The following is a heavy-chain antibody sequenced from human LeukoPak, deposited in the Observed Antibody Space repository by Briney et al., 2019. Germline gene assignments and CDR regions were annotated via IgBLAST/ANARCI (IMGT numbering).Heavy chain of an antibody. CDR1: GYRFSSHA. V-gene: IGHV1-18*01. J-gene: IGHJ4*02. CDR2: ISTYSGDT. CDR3: ARGGATYSGSHYYYFDF. Sequence: GASVKVSCKASGYRFSSHAISWVRQAPGQGLEWMGWISTYSGDTNYAQKPQGRVAMTTDTSTSTAYMELRSLRSDDTAVYYCARGGATYSGSHYYYFDFWGQGTLVTVSS. D-gene: IGHD1-26*01.